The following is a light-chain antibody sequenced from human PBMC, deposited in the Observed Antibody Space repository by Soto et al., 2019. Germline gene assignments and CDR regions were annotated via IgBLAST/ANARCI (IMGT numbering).Light chain of an antibody. CDR1: QSVSSW. V-gene: IGKV1-5*01. J-gene: IGKJ1*01. Sequence: DLQMTQSPPTLPAFVGDTVTITCRASQSVSSWLAWYQQKPGTAPNLLIYDASSLASGVPSRFSGSGSGTKFTLTIRSLQPDDFATYYCQQYISFPKTFGQGTKVDIK. CDR3: QQYISFPKT. CDR2: DAS.